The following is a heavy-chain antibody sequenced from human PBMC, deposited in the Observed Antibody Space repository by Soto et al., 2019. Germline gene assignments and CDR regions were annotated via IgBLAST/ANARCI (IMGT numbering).Heavy chain of an antibody. J-gene: IGHJ4*02. Sequence: VQLVESGGGVVQPGRSLRLSCAASGFTFSNSGMHWVRQAPGKGLEWVAIISYDGGHEYYADSVKGRFTISRDNSKNTLYLQMDSLRAEDSAVYYCVTDTSWFGEPIRLGYWGQGTLVTVSS. CDR2: ISYDGGHE. D-gene: IGHD3-10*01. V-gene: IGHV3-30*03. CDR1: GFTFSNSG. CDR3: VTDTSWFGEPIRLGY.